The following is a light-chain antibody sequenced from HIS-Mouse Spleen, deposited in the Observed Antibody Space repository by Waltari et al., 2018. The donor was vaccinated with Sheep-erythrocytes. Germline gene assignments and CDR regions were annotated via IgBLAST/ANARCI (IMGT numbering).Light chain of an antibody. CDR1: SSDVGCYHY. V-gene: IGLV2-11*01. J-gene: IGLJ1*01. Sequence: QSALTQPRSVSGSPGQSVPISCTGTSSDVGCYHYVSWYQQHPGKAPKLMIYDVSKRPSGVPDRFSGSKSGNTASLTISGLQAEDEADYYCCSYAGSYNHVFATGTKVTVL. CDR3: CSYAGSYNHV. CDR2: DVS.